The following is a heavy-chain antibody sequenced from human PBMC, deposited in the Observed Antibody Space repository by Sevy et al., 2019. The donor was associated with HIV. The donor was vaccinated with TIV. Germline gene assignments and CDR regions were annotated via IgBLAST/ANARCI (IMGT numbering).Heavy chain of an antibody. V-gene: IGHV3-48*01. CDR2: ISDSSATI. CDR1: GFTYS. CDR3: ASQRGGYGRLYYFDS. D-gene: IGHD5-12*01. Sequence: GESLKISCVASGFTYSMNWVRQAPGKGLEWVSYISDSSATIHYADSVKGRFTISRDNAKISLYLQMNTLRAEDTAVYYCASQRGGYGRLYYFDSWGQGTLVTVSS. J-gene: IGHJ4*02.